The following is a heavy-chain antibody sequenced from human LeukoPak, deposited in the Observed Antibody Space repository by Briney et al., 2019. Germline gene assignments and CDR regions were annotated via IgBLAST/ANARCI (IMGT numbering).Heavy chain of an antibody. J-gene: IGHJ4*02. CDR2: INHSGST. Sequence: SETLSLTCTVSGGSISSSGSYWSWIRQPPGKGLEWIGEINHSGSTNYNPSLKSRVTISVDTSKNQFSLKLSSVTAADTAVYYCARSKGWLQLGPFDYWGQGTLVTVSS. CDR1: GGSISSSGSY. V-gene: IGHV4-39*07. CDR3: ARSKGWLQLGPFDY. D-gene: IGHD5-24*01.